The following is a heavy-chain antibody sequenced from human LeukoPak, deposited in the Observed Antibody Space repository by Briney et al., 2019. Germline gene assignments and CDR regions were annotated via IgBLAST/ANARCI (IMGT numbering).Heavy chain of an antibody. D-gene: IGHD3-10*01. J-gene: IGHJ4*02. CDR1: GFTFSEHY. V-gene: IGHV3-11*01. Sequence: GGSLRLSCAASGFTFSEHYMTWIRQAPGKGLECVSFISSSGSLVHYVDSVKGRFTISRDNGKNSVYLQMNSLRAEDTAVYYCARVVPPTDYGSGSYFWDPYYFDYWGQGTLVTVSS. CDR3: ARVVPPTDYGSGSYFWDPYYFDY. CDR2: ISSSGSLV.